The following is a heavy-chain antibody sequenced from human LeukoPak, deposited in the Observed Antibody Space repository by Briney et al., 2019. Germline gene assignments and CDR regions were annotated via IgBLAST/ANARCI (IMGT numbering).Heavy chain of an antibody. J-gene: IGHJ4*02. D-gene: IGHD6-13*01. CDR2: ISYDGRNK. CDR3: AREVSIALYYFDY. Sequence: PGRSLRLSCAASGFTFSSYAMHWVRQAPGKGLEGVAVISYDGRNKYYADSVKGRFTISRDNSKNTLYLQMNSLRAEDTAVYYCAREVSIALYYFDYWGQGTLVTVSS. CDR1: GFTFSSYA. V-gene: IGHV3-30*04.